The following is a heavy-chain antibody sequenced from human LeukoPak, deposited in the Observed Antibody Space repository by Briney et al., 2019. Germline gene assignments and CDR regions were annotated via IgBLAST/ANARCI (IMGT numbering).Heavy chain of an antibody. CDR2: ISSGGGTI. CDR1: GFTFSSYA. Sequence: GGSLRLSCAASGFTFSSYAMSWIRQAPGKGLEWVSYISSGGGTIYYADSVKGRFTVSRDNAKNSLYLQMNSLRAEDTAVYYCARDLGYSSGSDYWGQGTLVTVSS. D-gene: IGHD5-18*01. CDR3: ARDLGYSSGSDY. V-gene: IGHV3-11*01. J-gene: IGHJ4*02.